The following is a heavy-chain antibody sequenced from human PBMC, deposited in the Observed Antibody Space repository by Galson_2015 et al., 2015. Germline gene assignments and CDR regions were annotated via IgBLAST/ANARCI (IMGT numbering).Heavy chain of an antibody. V-gene: IGHV3-48*03. CDR3: ARDRYYDYSFDY. J-gene: IGHJ4*02. D-gene: IGHD3-16*01. CDR2: ISNGGSAI. Sequence: QAPGKGLEWLSHISNGGSAIHYADSVKGRFTISRDNAKNSLFLQMNSLRAEDTAVYYCARDRYYDYSFDYWGQGTLVTVSS.